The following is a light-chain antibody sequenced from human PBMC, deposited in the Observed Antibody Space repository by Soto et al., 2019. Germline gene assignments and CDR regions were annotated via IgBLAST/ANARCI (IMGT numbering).Light chain of an antibody. J-gene: IGLJ1*01. CDR3: QSYDSSLSGYV. Sequence: QAVVTQPPSVSGAPGQRVTISCTGSSSNIGAGYDVHWYQQLPGTAPKLLIYGNSNRPSGVPDRFPGSTSGTSASLAITGLQAEDEADYYCQSYDSSLSGYVFGTGTKLTVL. CDR1: SSNIGAGYD. CDR2: GNS. V-gene: IGLV1-40*01.